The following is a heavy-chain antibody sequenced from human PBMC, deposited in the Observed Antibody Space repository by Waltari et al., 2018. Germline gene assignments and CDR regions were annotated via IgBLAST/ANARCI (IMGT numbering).Heavy chain of an antibody. CDR2: INHSGST. V-gene: IGHV4-34*01. CDR3: ARAYGDYMDWYFDL. D-gene: IGHD4-17*01. CDR1: GGSFRGYY. J-gene: IGHJ2*01. Sequence: QVQLQQWGAGLLKPSETLSLTCAVYGGSFRGYYWRWISTPPGKGLEWIGEINHSGSTNYNPSLKSRVTISVDTSKNQFSLKLSSVTAADTAVYYCARAYGDYMDWYFDLWGRGTLVTVSS.